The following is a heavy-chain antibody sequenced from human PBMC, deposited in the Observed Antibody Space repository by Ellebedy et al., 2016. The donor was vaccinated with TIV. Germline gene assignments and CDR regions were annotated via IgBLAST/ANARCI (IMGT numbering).Heavy chain of an antibody. CDR1: GSSISSGYY. CDR2: MYHSGST. J-gene: IGHJ5*02. CDR3: ARDPALPRGRFDT. Sequence: MPGGSLRLSCSVSGSSISSGYYWGWIRQPPGRGLEWIGSMYHSGSTYYSPSLKSRVTLSVDTSKNQLSLRLSSVTAADTAVYYCARDPALPRGRFDTWGQGTLVTVSS. V-gene: IGHV4-38-2*02.